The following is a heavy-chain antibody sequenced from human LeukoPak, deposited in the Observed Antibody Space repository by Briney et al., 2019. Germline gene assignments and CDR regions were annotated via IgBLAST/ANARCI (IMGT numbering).Heavy chain of an antibody. CDR1: GFTFSSYG. V-gene: IGHV3-30*02. D-gene: IGHD2-2*01. CDR3: AKGRRYDKVPIDY. CDR2: IRYDGSNK. J-gene: IGHJ4*02. Sequence: PGGSLRLSCAASGFTFSSYGMHWVRQAPGKGLEWVAFIRYDGSNKYYADSVKGRFTISRDNSKNTLYLQMNSLRAEDTAVYYCAKGRRYDKVPIDYWGQGTLVTVSS.